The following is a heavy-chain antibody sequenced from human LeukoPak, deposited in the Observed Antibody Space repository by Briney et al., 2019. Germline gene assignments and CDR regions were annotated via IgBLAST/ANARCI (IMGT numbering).Heavy chain of an antibody. Sequence: PGGSLRLSCAASGFTLSGYSMHWVRQAPGEGLEWVAVVSYDRDNKYYADSVRGRFTISRDNSKNTLYLQLNSLRPEDTAVYYCARDPFGGKIFDYWGQGTLVAVSS. CDR3: ARDPFGGKIFDY. CDR1: GFTLSGYS. V-gene: IGHV3-30*04. CDR2: VSYDRDNK. D-gene: IGHD3-10*01. J-gene: IGHJ4*02.